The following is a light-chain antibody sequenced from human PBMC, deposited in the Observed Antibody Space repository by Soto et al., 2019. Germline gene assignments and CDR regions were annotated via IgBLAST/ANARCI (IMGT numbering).Light chain of an antibody. V-gene: IGKV3-15*01. CDR1: QSVSSA. Sequence: IVMTQSPATLSVSPGERVTLSCRASQSVSSALAWYQQKPGQAPRLLIYAASTRATGIPGRFSGSGSGTEFTLAISSLQSEDFAVYYCQQYIKWPPTFTFGQGTKLEIK. CDR3: QQYIKWPPTFT. J-gene: IGKJ2*01. CDR2: AAS.